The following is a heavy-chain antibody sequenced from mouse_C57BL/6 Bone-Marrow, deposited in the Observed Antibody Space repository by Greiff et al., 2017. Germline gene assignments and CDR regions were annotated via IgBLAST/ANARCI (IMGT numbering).Heavy chain of an antibody. V-gene: IGHV5-15*04. CDR1: GFTFRDYG. D-gene: IGHD1-1*01. J-gene: IGHJ1*03. CDR3: ARIGYYYGSSYWYFDV. CDR2: ISNLAYSI. Sequence: EVMLVESGGGLVQPGGSLKLSCAASGFTFRDYGMAWVRQAPRKGPEWVAFISNLAYSIYYADTVTGRFTISRENAKNTLYLEMSSLRSEDTAMYYCARIGYYYGSSYWYFDVWGTGTTVTVSS.